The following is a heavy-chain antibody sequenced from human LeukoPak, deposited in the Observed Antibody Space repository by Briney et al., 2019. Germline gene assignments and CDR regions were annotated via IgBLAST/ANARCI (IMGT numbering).Heavy chain of an antibody. CDR1: GGSISSSSYY. Sequence: SETLSLTCTVSGGSISSSSYYWGWIRQPPGKGLEWIGSIYYSGSTYYNPSLKSRVTISVDTSKNQFSLKLSSVTAADTAVYYCARLFGIAARRHYYYMDVWGRGTTVTVSS. CDR2: IYYSGST. J-gene: IGHJ6*03. CDR3: ARLFGIAARRHYYYMDV. D-gene: IGHD6-6*01. V-gene: IGHV4-39*01.